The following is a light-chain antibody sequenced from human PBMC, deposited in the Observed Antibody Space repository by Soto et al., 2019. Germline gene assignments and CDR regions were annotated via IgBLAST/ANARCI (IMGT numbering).Light chain of an antibody. J-gene: IGKJ1*01. Sequence: DIQMTQSPSTLSASVGDRVTITCGASQSISRGLAWYQKKTGKAPKFLIDGVSSLKSGVPSRLRGSGYGTEFTIVISSMQTDDFATYYCQQYNSYSVTFGHGTKVDI. CDR2: GVS. V-gene: IGKV1-5*01. CDR3: QQYNSYSVT. CDR1: QSISRG.